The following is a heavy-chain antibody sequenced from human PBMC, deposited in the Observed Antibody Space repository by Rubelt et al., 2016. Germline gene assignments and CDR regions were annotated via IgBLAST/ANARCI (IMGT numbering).Heavy chain of an antibody. CDR3: ARDLSDSGRYHHFDY. D-gene: IGHD1-26*01. V-gene: IGHV3-64D*06. CDR1: GFIFSSYA. Sequence: EVQLVESGGGLVQRGGSLRLSCAASGFIFSSYAMHWVRQAPGKGLEYVSAINTNGGSTYYADSVKGRFTISRDNSKNRLYLQMGSLGAEDTAVYYCARDLSDSGRYHHFDYWGQGTLVTVSS. CDR2: INTNGGST. J-gene: IGHJ4*02.